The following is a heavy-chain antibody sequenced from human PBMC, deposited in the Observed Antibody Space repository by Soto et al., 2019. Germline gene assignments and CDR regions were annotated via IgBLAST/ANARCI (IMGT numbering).Heavy chain of an antibody. CDR1: GVTFSVTW. V-gene: IGHV3-7*04. Sequence: EVQLVESGGDLVQPGGSLRLSCAASGVTFSVTWMTWVRQAPGKGLEWVATIKGDGSEKHYVDSVKGRFTISRDNAKNSVYLQMNSLGVDDTAVYYCGRGDGFWTSSWGQGTLVTVSS. D-gene: IGHD1-1*01. CDR2: IKGDGSEK. J-gene: IGHJ4*02. CDR3: GRGDGFWTSS.